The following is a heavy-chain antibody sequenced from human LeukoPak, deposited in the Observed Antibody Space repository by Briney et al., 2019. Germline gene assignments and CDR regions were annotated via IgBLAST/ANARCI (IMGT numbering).Heavy chain of an antibody. CDR1: GYTFTGYY. CDR3: ARVQITISPRDNWFDP. Sequence: ASVKVSCKASGYTFTGYYMHWVRQAPGQGLEWMGWINPNSGGTNYAQKFQGRVTMTRDTSISTAYMELSRLRSDDTAVYYCARVQITISPRDNWFDPWGQGILVTVSS. V-gene: IGHV1-2*02. CDR2: INPNSGGT. D-gene: IGHD3-9*01. J-gene: IGHJ5*02.